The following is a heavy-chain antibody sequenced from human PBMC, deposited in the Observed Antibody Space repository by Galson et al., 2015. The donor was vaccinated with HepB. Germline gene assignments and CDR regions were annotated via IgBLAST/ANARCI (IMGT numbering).Heavy chain of an antibody. CDR1: GYTFTNYD. D-gene: IGHD2-2*01. J-gene: IGHJ3*02. CDR3: ARGRPCSSTSCFPFDAFHI. Sequence: SVKVSCKASGYTFTNYDINWVRQATGQGLEWMGWMNPNSGTTGYAQKFQGRLTMTRSTSISTAYMELSSLRSEDTAVYYCARGRPCSSTSCFPFDAFHIWGQGTVATV. CDR2: MNPNSGTT. V-gene: IGHV1-8*01.